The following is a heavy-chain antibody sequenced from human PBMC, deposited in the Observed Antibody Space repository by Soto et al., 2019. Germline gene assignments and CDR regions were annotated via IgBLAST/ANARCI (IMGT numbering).Heavy chain of an antibody. Sequence: GGSLRLSCAASGFTFSSYSMNWVRQAPGKGLEWVSSISSSSSYIYYADSVKGRFTISRDNAKNSLYLQMNSLRAEDTAVYYCARDQLLMGDILTGYDYYYYYGMDVWGQGTTVTV. J-gene: IGHJ6*02. D-gene: IGHD3-9*01. CDR1: GFTFSSYS. CDR2: ISSSSSYI. V-gene: IGHV3-21*01. CDR3: ARDQLLMGDILTGYDYYYYYGMDV.